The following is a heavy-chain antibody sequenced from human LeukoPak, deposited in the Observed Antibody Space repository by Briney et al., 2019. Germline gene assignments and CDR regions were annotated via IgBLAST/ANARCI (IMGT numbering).Heavy chain of an antibody. CDR3: ASAVVATSY. V-gene: IGHV3-48*01. CDR2: ISSSSTI. J-gene: IGHJ4*02. Sequence: GGSLRLSCAASGFTFSSYSMNWVRQAPGKGLEWVSYISSSSTIYYADSVKGRFTISRDNAKNSLYLQMNSLRAEDTAVYYCASAVVATSYWGQGTLVTVSS. CDR1: GFTFSSYS. D-gene: IGHD5-12*01.